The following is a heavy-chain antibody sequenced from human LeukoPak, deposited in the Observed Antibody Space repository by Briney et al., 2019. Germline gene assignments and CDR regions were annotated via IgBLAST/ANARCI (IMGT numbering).Heavy chain of an antibody. CDR3: AREKKSGYDSGMVDWFDP. D-gene: IGHD5-12*01. Sequence: PSETLSLTCTVSGGSISSGSYYWSWIRQPAGKGLEWFGRIYTSGSTNYNPSLKSRVTISVDTSKNQFSLKLSSVTAADTSVYYCAREKKSGYDSGMVDWFDPWGQGTLVTVSS. V-gene: IGHV4-61*02. CDR1: GGSISSGSYY. J-gene: IGHJ5*02. CDR2: IYTSGST.